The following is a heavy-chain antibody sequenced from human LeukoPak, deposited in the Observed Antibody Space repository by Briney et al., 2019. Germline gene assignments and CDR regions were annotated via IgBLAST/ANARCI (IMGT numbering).Heavy chain of an antibody. CDR2: INPNSSGT. V-gene: IGHV1-2*02. J-gene: IGHJ4*02. CDR1: GYTFTGYY. Sequence: ASVKVSCKASGYTFTGYYMHWVRQAPGQGLEWMGWINPNSSGTNYAQKFQGRVTMTRDTSISTAYMELSRLRSDDTAVYYCARGAKDIVVVPAAMFFWGQGTLVTVSS. CDR3: ARGAKDIVVVPAAMFF. D-gene: IGHD2-2*01.